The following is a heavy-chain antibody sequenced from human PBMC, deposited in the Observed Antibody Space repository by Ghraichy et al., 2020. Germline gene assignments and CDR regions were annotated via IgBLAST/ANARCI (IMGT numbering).Heavy chain of an antibody. CDR1: GGSISSSSYY. CDR2: IYYSGST. D-gene: IGHD3-9*01. V-gene: IGHV4-39*01. J-gene: IGHJ6*02. Sequence: SETLSLTCTVSGGSISSSSYYWGWIRQPPGKGLEWIGSIYYSGSTYYNPSLNSRVTISVDPSKNPFSLKLSLVTAADKAVYYCAKGPPPYYDILTGYFWGGTYCDVMDVWGQGTTVTVSS. CDR3: AKGPPPYYDILTGYFWGGTYCDVMDV.